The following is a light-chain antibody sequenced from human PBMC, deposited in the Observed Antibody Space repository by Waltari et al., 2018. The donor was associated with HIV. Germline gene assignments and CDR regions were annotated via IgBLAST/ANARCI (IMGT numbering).Light chain of an antibody. Sequence: QSALTQPPSASGSPGQSVTISCTGASSDIGSYNYVPWYQQHPDKAPKLIIYEVNKRPSGVPARFSGAKSGNVASLSVSGLQADDEADYFCSSFAGGDDGVVFGGGTKLTVL. J-gene: IGLJ2*01. CDR2: EVN. V-gene: IGLV2-8*01. CDR3: SSFAGGDDGVV. CDR1: SSDIGSYNY.